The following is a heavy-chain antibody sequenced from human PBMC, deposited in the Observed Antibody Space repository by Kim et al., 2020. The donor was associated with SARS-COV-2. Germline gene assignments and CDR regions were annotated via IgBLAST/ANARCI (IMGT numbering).Heavy chain of an antibody. Sequence: GGSLRLSCAASGFTFSSYGMHWVRQAPGKGLEWVAVISYDGSNKYYADSVKGRFTISRDNSKNTLYLQMNSLRAGDTAVYYCAKEMTTVNNYYYGMDVWGQGTTVTVSS. CDR2: ISYDGSNK. D-gene: IGHD4-17*01. CDR3: AKEMTTVNNYYYGMDV. J-gene: IGHJ6*02. V-gene: IGHV3-30*18. CDR1: GFTFSSYG.